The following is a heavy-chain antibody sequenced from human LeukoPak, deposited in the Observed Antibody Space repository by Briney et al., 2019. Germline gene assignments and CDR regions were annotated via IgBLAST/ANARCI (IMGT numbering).Heavy chain of an antibody. J-gene: IGHJ4*02. Sequence: ASVKVSCKTSGYTFTGYYTHWVRQAPGQGLEWMGWISAYNGNTNYAQKLQGRVTMTTDTSTSTAYMELRSLRSDDTAVYYCARDHSSSWYALLDLDYWGQGTLVTVSS. V-gene: IGHV1-18*04. CDR3: ARDHSSSWYALLDLDY. D-gene: IGHD6-13*01. CDR2: ISAYNGNT. CDR1: GYTFTGYY.